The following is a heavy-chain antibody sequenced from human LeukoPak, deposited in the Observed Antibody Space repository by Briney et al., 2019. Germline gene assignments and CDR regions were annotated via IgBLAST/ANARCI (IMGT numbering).Heavy chain of an antibody. Sequence: ASVKVSCKASGGTFSSYAISWERQAPGQGLEWMGGIIPIFGTANYAQKFQGRVTITADESTSTAYMELSSLRSEDTAVYYCASTYYDFWSGHDDYWGQGTLVTVSS. V-gene: IGHV1-69*01. CDR1: GGTFSSYA. J-gene: IGHJ4*02. CDR2: IIPIFGTA. D-gene: IGHD3-3*01. CDR3: ASTYYDFWSGHDDY.